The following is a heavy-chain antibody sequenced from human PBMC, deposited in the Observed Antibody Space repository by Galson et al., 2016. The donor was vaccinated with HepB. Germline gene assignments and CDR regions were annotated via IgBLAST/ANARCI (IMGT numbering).Heavy chain of an antibody. Sequence: SLRLSCAASGFTFRNYGMTWVRQAPGKGLEVVSSISLRGDSTDYADSVKGRFTISRDHSKNTLSLQMNSLTADDTAIYYCVQGSTAPAVWGKGTTVTVSS. CDR2: ISLRGDST. V-gene: IGHV3-23*01. J-gene: IGHJ6*04. CDR1: GFTFRNYG. CDR3: VQGSTAPAV. D-gene: IGHD2-2*01.